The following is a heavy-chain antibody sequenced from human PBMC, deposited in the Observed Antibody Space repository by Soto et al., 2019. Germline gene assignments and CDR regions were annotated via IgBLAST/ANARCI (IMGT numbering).Heavy chain of an antibody. V-gene: IGHV3-11*01. CDR2: ISSSGSTI. Sequence: GGSLRLSCAASGFTFSDYYMSWIRQAPGKGLEWVSYISSSGSTIYYADSVKGRFTISRDKAKNSLYLQMNGLRAADTAVYYCAVHNVTTGPFDYWGQGTLVTVSS. J-gene: IGHJ4*02. CDR3: AVHNVTTGPFDY. D-gene: IGHD4-4*01. CDR1: GFTFSDYY.